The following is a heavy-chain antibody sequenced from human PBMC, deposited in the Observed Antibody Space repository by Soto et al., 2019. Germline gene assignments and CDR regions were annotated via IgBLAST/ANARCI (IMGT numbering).Heavy chain of an antibody. CDR1: WGSFSGYY. CDR3: ARVGSHDYADYGLFDY. D-gene: IGHD4-17*01. V-gene: IGHV4-34*01. J-gene: IGHJ4*02. CDR2: INHSGRT. Sequence: SETLSLTCAVYWGSFSGYYWSWIRQPPGKGLEVMVEINHSGRTNYNPSLKSRVTISVATSKNQFSMKLSSVTAADTAVYDCARVGSHDYADYGLFDYCRQGTLVKASS.